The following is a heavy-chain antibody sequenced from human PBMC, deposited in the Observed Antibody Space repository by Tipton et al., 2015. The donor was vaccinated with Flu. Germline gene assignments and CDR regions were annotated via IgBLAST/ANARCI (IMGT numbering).Heavy chain of an antibody. J-gene: IGHJ3*02. Sequence: TLSLTCTVSGGSISSYYWSWIRQPPGKGLEWIGYIYYSGSTNYNPSLKSRVTISVDTSKNQFSLKLSSVTAADTAVYYCARDRKYQLPPFGHAFDIWGQGTMVTVSS. V-gene: IGHV4-59*01. D-gene: IGHD2-2*01. CDR3: ARDRKYQLPPFGHAFDI. CDR2: IYYSGST. CDR1: GGSISSYY.